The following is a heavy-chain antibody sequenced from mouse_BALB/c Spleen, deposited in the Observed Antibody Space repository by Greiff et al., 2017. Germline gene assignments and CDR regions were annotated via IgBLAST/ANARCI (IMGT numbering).Heavy chain of an antibody. D-gene: IGHD1-1*01. Sequence: EVKLVESGGGLVQPGGSLRLSCATSGFTFTDYYMSWVRQPPGKALEWLGFIRNKANGYTTEYSASVKGRFTISRDNSQSILYLQMNTLRAEDSATYYCARPSYGSSSYAMDYWGQGTSVTVSS. CDR3: ARPSYGSSSYAMDY. CDR2: IRNKANGYTT. J-gene: IGHJ4*01. V-gene: IGHV7-3*02. CDR1: GFTFTDYY.